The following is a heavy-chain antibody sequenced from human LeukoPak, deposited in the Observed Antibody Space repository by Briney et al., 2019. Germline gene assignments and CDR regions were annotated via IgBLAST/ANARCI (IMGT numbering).Heavy chain of an antibody. V-gene: IGHV3-73*01. CDR1: GFTFSGSA. J-gene: IGHJ4*02. CDR2: IRSKANSYAT. CDR3: TSTIDRGSYYDSSGYYPDY. Sequence: PGGSLRLSCAASGFTFSGSAMHWVRQASGKGLEWVGRIRSKANSYATAYAASVKGRFTISRDDSKNTAYLQMNRLKTEDTAVYYCTSTIDRGSYYDSSGYYPDYWGQGTLVTVSS. D-gene: IGHD3-22*01.